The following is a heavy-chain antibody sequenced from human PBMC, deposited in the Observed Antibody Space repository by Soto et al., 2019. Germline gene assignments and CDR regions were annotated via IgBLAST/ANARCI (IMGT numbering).Heavy chain of an antibody. CDR2: IYYSGST. CDR3: ARIDYYDSSGYYYVVDY. V-gene: IGHV4-39*01. CDR1: GGSISSSSYY. J-gene: IGHJ4*02. D-gene: IGHD3-22*01. Sequence: PSETLSLTCTVSGGSISSSSYYWGWIRQPPGKGLEWIGSIYYSGSTYYNPSLKSRVTISVDTSKNQFSLKLSPVTAADTAVYYCARIDYYDSSGYYYVVDYWGQGTLVTVSS.